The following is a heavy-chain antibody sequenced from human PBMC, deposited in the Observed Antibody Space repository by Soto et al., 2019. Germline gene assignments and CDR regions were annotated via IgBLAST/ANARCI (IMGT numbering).Heavy chain of an antibody. CDR1: GYTFNTYG. Sequence: ASVKVSCKASGYTFNTYGISWVRQAPGQGLEWMGWISTFNGETRYAQKFQTRVTVTTDTSTTTGYMELRSLRSDDTAVYYCARDVGYCSSSTCLIDHWGQGTLVTVSS. V-gene: IGHV1-18*01. CDR3: ARDVGYCSSSTCLIDH. J-gene: IGHJ4*02. D-gene: IGHD2-2*01. CDR2: ISTFNGET.